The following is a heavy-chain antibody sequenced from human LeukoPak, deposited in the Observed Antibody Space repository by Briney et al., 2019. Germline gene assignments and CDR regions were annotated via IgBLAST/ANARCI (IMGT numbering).Heavy chain of an antibody. Sequence: GGSLRLSCAAAGFTFSSYAMSWVRQAPGKGLEWVSAISGSGGSTYYADSVKGRFTVSRDNSKNTLYLQLNSLRAEDTAVYYCATRYDFWSGYPDYWGQGILVTVSS. CDR2: ISGSGGST. CDR3: ATRYDFWSGYPDY. J-gene: IGHJ4*02. D-gene: IGHD3-3*01. CDR1: GFTFSSYA. V-gene: IGHV3-23*01.